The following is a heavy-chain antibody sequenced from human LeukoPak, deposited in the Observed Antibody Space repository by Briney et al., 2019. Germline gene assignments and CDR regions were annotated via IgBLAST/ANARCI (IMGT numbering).Heavy chain of an antibody. CDR1: RNTFTGYY. D-gene: IGHD3-10*01. J-gene: IGHJ4*02. CDR2: INPNNGDT. V-gene: IGHV1-2*02. CDR3: ASLPPWFGEVYDF. Sequence: GASVKVSCKASRNTFTGYYMHWVRQAPGLGLEWMGWINPNNGDTKYAQKFQDRVAMTRDTSISTAFLELSRLMSDDTAVYYCASLPPWFGEVYDFWGQGTLVTVSS.